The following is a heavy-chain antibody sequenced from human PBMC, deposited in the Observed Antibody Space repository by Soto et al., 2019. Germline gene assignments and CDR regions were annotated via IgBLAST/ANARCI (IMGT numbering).Heavy chain of an antibody. CDR3: ARDHLIMPAHDFFYGSDV. V-gene: IGHV3-7*03. J-gene: IGHJ6*02. CDR1: GFTFSMYS. Sequence: GRLRRSCKVSGFTFSMYSMSWVRQSPGKGLEWVAKIPQDGVDGHYADSVKGRFIISRDNGKNSLHLQLNNLRDEDTAVYYCARDHLIMPAHDFFYGSDVWGRGAKVTVYS. CDR2: IPQDGVDG. D-gene: IGHD2-2*01.